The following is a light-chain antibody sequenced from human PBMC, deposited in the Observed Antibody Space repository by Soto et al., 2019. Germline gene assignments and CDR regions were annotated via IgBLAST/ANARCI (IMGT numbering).Light chain of an antibody. CDR1: QSVSNSY. CDR3: QHYGSSPFT. CDR2: GAS. J-gene: IGKJ3*01. V-gene: IGKV3-20*01. Sequence: EIVLTQSPGTLSLSPGERATLSCRASQSVSNSYLAWYKQKPGQAPRLLIYGASSRATGIPDRFSGSGSGTDFTLTISRLEPEDFAVYYCQHYGSSPFTFGPGTKVDIK.